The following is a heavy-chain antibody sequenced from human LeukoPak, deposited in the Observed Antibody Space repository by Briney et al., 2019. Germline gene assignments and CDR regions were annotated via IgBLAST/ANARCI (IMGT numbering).Heavy chain of an antibody. Sequence: SETLSLTCTVSGGSINSYYWGWIRQPPGKGLEWIGSIYYSGSTYYNPSLKSRVTISVDTSKNQFSLKLSSVTAADTAVYYCARHPIAVAVCWFDPWGQGTLVTVSS. CDR1: GGSINSYY. J-gene: IGHJ5*02. D-gene: IGHD6-19*01. CDR2: IYYSGST. CDR3: ARHPIAVAVCWFDP. V-gene: IGHV4-39*01.